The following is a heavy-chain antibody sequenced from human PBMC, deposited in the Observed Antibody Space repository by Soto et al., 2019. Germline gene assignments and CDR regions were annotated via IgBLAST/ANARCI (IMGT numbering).Heavy chain of an antibody. Sequence: EVQLVETGGGLIQPGGSLRLSCAVSGFSVTDTQVTWVRQAPGKGLEWVCVIYSGGTTNYADSVKGRFTISRDNSRNTVYLQMNSLRDEDSAVYYCAAGLDAYWGQGTQVTVSS. CDR3: AAGLDAY. CDR2: IYSGGTT. CDR1: GFSVTDTQ. J-gene: IGHJ4*02. V-gene: IGHV3-53*02.